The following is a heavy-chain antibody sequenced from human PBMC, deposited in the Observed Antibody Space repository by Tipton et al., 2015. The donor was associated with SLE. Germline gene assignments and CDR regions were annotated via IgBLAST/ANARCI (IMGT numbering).Heavy chain of an antibody. CDR3: ARGPWGSSYFDR. D-gene: IGHD3-16*01. J-gene: IGHJ2*01. CDR2: ITNSGGST. V-gene: IGHV3-48*03. CDR1: GFTFYTYA. Sequence: VQSGGSLRLFCAASGFTFYTYAMSWVRQAPGKGLEWVSYITNSGGSTRYADSVKGRFTISRDNARVSLYLQLDSLRAEEDTAVYYCARGPWGSSYFDRWGRGTLVTVSS.